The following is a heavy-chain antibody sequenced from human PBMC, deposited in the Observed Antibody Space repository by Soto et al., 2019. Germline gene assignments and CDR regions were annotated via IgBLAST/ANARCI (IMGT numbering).Heavy chain of an antibody. V-gene: IGHV4-31*03. CDR2: NLYGGSI. D-gene: IGHD2-8*01. CDR1: GGSISSGGYY. J-gene: IGHJ4*02. Sequence: PSETLSLTCSVSGGSISSGGYYWTWIRQHPGRGLEWIGYNLYGGSIYYNPSLSSRVTISLDTSKNQFSLNLNSVTAADTAVYYCATNSRSGFDYWGQGTLVTVSS. CDR3: ATNSRSGFDY.